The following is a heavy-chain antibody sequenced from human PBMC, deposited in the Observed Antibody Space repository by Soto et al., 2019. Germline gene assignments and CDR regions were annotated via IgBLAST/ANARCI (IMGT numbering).Heavy chain of an antibody. CDR1: GGSISSGDYY. V-gene: IGHV4-30-4*01. J-gene: IGHJ5*02. D-gene: IGHD2-2*01. CDR2: IYYSGST. CDR3: ARAHYCSSTSCYEVHGWFDP. Sequence: SGTPSLTCTVSGGSISSGDYYWSWIRQPPGKGLEWIGYIYYSGSTYYNPSLKSRVTISVDTSKNQFSLKLSSVTAADTAVYYCARAHYCSSTSCYEVHGWFDPWGQGTLVTVSS.